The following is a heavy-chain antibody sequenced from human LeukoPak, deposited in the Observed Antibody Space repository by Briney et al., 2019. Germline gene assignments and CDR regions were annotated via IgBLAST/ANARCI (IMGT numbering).Heavy chain of an antibody. J-gene: IGHJ4*02. Sequence: ASVKVSCKASGYTFSNYGTSWVRQTPGQGLEWMGWINNYIGNRYEAQKFQDRVTMTTDTSTNTTYMELRSLRSDDTAIYYCARDPGAVAGRFPFSDYWGQGTLVIISS. CDR2: INNYIGNR. CDR3: ARDPGAVAGRFPFSDY. V-gene: IGHV1-18*01. D-gene: IGHD6-19*01. CDR1: GYTFSNYG.